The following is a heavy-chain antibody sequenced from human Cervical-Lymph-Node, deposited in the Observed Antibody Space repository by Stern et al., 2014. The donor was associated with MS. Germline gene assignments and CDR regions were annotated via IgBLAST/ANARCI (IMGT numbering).Heavy chain of an antibody. CDR1: GFTFSSYT. CDR2: ISSSSTYI. V-gene: IGHV3-21*01. J-gene: IGHJ4*02. D-gene: IGHD2-21*01. CDR3: ARDLFLRAPEAIYYFDY. Sequence: EVQLVESGGGLVKPGGSLRLSCAASGFTFSSYTMNWVRQAPGKGLEWVSSISSSSTYIYYADSVKGRFTISRDNAKNSLFLQMNSLRAEDTAVYYCARDLFLRAPEAIYYFDYWGQGTLVAVSS.